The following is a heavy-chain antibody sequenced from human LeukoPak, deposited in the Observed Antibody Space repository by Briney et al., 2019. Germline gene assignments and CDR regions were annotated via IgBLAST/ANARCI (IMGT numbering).Heavy chain of an antibody. D-gene: IGHD3-10*01. J-gene: IGHJ4*02. CDR1: GFTSSTYN. CDR3: AKGAGGSYGLYYFDY. CDR2: IIASGGTT. V-gene: IGHV3-23*01. Sequence: GGSLRLSCAASGFTSSTYNMNWVRQAPGKGLEWVSSIIASGGTTYYADSVKGRFTISRDNSKNTVYLQMNTLRAEDTAVYYCAKGAGGSYGLYYFDYWGQGALVTVSS.